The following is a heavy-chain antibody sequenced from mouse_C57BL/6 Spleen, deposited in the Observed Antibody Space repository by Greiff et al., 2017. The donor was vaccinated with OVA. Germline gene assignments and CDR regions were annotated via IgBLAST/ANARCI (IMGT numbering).Heavy chain of an antibody. Sequence: QVQLQQSGPGLVQPSQSLSITCTVSGFSLTSYGVHWVRQSPGKGLEWLGVIWSGGSTDYNAAFISRLSISKDNSKIQVFFKMNSRQADDTAIYYCAREGTTVVATDWYFDVWGTGTTVTVSS. J-gene: IGHJ1*03. V-gene: IGHV2-2*01. D-gene: IGHD1-1*01. CDR2: IWSGGST. CDR1: GFSLTSYG. CDR3: AREGTTVVATDWYFDV.